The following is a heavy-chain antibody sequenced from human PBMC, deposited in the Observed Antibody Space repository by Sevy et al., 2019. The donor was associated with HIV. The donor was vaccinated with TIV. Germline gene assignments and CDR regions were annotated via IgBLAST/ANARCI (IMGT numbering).Heavy chain of an antibody. J-gene: IGHJ4*02. CDR3: AKEAVGRFES. CDR2: IKSDGSDK. V-gene: IGHV3-7*01. Sequence: GGSLRLSCAASGFTFSAYWMNWVRQAPGKGPEWVANIKSDGSDKQYVDSVEGRFTISRDNAKNSLYLEMNSLRVEDTAVYYCAKEAVGRFESWGQGTLVTVSS. CDR1: GFTFSAYW. D-gene: IGHD1-26*01.